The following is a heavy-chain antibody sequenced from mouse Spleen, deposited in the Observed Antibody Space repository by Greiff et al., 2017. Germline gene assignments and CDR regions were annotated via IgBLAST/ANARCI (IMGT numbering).Heavy chain of an antibody. CDR1: GYAFTNYL. D-gene: IGHD2-4*01. V-gene: IGHV1-54*01. J-gene: IGHJ3*01. CDR2: INPGSGGT. CDR3: ARSRIYYDYDGSWFAY. Sequence: QVQLQQSGAELVRPGTSVKVSCKASGYAFTNYLIEWVKQRPGQGLEWIGVINPGSGGTNYNEKFKGKATLTADKSSSTAYMQLSSLTSEDSAVYFCARSRIYYDYDGSWFAYWGQGTLVTVSA.